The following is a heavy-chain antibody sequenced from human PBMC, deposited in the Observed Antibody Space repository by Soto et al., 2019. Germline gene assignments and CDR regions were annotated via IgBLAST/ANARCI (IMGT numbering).Heavy chain of an antibody. CDR3: AKASYYGSGSYYRSNYYYYYGMDV. J-gene: IGHJ6*02. D-gene: IGHD3-10*01. V-gene: IGHV3-23*01. CDR2: ISGSGGST. CDR1: GFTFSSYA. Sequence: GGSLRLSCAASGFTFSSYAMSWVRQAPGKGLEWVSAISGSGGSTYYADSVKGRFTISRDNSKNTLYLQMNSLRAEDTAVYYCAKASYYGSGSYYRSNYYYYYGMDVWGQGTTVTVSS.